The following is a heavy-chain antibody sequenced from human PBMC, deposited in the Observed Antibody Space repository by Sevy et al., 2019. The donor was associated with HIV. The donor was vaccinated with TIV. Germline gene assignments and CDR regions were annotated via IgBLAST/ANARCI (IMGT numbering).Heavy chain of an antibody. J-gene: IGHJ4*02. D-gene: IGHD3-22*01. CDR2: ISSRSSHI. CDR3: ARAVDYYDSGGLYY. V-gene: IGHV3-21*05. CDR1: GFTFSDYD. Sequence: GGSLRLSCAASGFTFSDYDMNWVRQAPGKGLEWVSFISSRSSHIYYADSLKGRVTISRDNAYNSLFLQMHSLRAEDTAVYYCARAVDYYDSGGLYYWGQGALVTVSS.